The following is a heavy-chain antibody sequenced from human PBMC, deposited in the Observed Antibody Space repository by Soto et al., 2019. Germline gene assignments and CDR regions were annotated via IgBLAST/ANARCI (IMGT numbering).Heavy chain of an antibody. CDR3: ARDLGVLGYWSGGSCYSGFDY. CDR2: INAGNGNT. J-gene: IGHJ4*02. CDR1: GYTFTSYA. V-gene: IGHV1-3*01. D-gene: IGHD2-15*01. Sequence: ASVKVSCKASGYTFTSYAMHWVRQAPGQRLEWMGWINAGNGNTKYSQKFQGRVTITRDTSASTAYMELSSLRSEDTAVYYCARDLGVLGYWSGGSCYSGFDYWGQGTLVTVSS.